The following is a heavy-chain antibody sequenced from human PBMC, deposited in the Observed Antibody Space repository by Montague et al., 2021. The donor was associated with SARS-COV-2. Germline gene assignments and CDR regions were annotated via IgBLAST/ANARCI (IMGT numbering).Heavy chain of an antibody. CDR2: IYYSGST. V-gene: IGHV4-39*01. D-gene: IGHD3-10*01. Sequence: SETLSLTCTVSGGSISSSSYYWGWIRQPPGKGLEWTGSIYYSGSTYYNESLKSRVTISVDTSKNQFSLKLSSATAADTAVYYCARLSNYYGSGSYYPHNYYYYGMDVWGQGTTVTVSS. CDR3: ARLSNYYGSGSYYPHNYYYYGMDV. J-gene: IGHJ6*02. CDR1: GGSISSSSYY.